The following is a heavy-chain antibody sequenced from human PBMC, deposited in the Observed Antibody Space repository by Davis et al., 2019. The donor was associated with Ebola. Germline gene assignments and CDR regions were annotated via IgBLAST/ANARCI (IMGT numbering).Heavy chain of an antibody. J-gene: IGHJ4*02. D-gene: IGHD3-22*01. CDR2: IYHSGST. CDR3: ARGLYYYDSSGYFAY. V-gene: IGHV4-4*02. CDR1: GGSISSSNW. Sequence: MPSETLSLTCAVSGGSISSSNWWSWVRQPPGKGLEWIGEIYHSGSTNYNPSLKSRVTISVDTSKNQFSLKLSSVTAADTAVYYCARGLYYYDSSGYFAYWGQGTLVTVSS.